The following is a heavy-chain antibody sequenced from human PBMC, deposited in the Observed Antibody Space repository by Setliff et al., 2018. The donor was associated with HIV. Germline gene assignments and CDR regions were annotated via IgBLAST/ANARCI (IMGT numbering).Heavy chain of an antibody. CDR1: GGTFTTYG. J-gene: IGHJ6*03. Sequence: SVKVSCKASGGTFTTYGISWVGQAPGQGLEWMGGIIPSLGIANNAQKFQDRVTITADKSTNTAYMELSSLTSEDTAVYYCARAREMATINYFYYYMDVWGKGTTVTVSS. V-gene: IGHV1-69*10. CDR2: IIPSLGIA. D-gene: IGHD5-12*01. CDR3: ARAREMATINYFYYYMDV.